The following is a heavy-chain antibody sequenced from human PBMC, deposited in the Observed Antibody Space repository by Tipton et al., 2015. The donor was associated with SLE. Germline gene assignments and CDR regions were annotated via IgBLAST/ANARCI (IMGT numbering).Heavy chain of an antibody. CDR1: GFTFSSYT. CDR3: ASGYDFWSGWY. J-gene: IGHJ4*02. V-gene: IGHV3-30*04. Sequence: SLRLSCAASGFTFSSYTIHWVRQAPGKGLEWVAVISYDGSNKYYADSVKGRFTISRDNSKNTLYLQMNSLRAEDTAVYYCASGYDFWSGWYWGQGTLVTVSS. CDR2: ISYDGSNK. D-gene: IGHD3-3*01.